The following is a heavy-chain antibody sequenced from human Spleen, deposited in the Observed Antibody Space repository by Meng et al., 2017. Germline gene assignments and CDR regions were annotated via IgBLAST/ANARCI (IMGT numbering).Heavy chain of an antibody. J-gene: IGHJ6*02. Sequence: SETLSLTCTVSGGPISSSSYYWGWIRQPPGKGLEWIGSIYYSGTTYYNPSLKSRVTISVDTSKNQFSLKLSSVTAADTAVYYCARENVLLWFGEFAHFYYGMDVWGQGTMVTVSS. D-gene: IGHD3-10*01. CDR1: GGPISSSSYY. V-gene: IGHV4-39*07. CDR2: IYYSGTT. CDR3: ARENVLLWFGEFAHFYYGMDV.